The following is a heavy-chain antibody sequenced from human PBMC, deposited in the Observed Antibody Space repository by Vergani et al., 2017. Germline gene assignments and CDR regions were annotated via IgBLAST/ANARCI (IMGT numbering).Heavy chain of an antibody. J-gene: IGHJ3*02. CDR2: IIPILDIT. V-gene: IGHV1-69*09. D-gene: IGHD3-3*01. Sequence: QVQLVQSGAEVKKPGSSVKVSCKASGGTFSSYTISWVRQAPGQGLEWMGRIIPILDITNYAQKFQGRVSITADKSASTAYMELSSLRSEDTAVYYCARDDYDFWEGAFDIWGQGTMVTVSS. CDR1: GGTFSSYT. CDR3: ARDDYDFWEGAFDI.